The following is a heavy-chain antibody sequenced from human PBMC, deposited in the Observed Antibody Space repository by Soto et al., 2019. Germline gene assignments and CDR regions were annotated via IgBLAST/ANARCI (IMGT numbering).Heavy chain of an antibody. V-gene: IGHV3-23*01. J-gene: IGHJ4*02. CDR3: AAVMGSDYDYVWGSLSFDH. CDR1: GFIFATTA. D-gene: IGHD3-16*01. CDR2: ISGSGVRT. Sequence: VQLLQSGGGLVQPGGSLRLSCEASGFIFATTAMGWVRQAPGKGLAWVSTISGSGVRTYYADSVKGRFTISRGNSKHTLFLQMNSLRADDTAVYFCAAVMGSDYDYVWGSLSFDHWGQGALVTVST.